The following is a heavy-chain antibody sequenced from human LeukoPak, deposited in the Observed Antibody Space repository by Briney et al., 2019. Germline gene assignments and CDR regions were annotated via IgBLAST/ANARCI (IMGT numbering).Heavy chain of an antibody. Sequence: SETLSLTCTVSGGSISSYYRSWIRQPPGKGLEWIGYIYYSGSTNYNPSLKSRVTISVDTSKNQFSLKLSSVTAADTAVYYCARVRGYDSRYFDYWGQGTLVTVSS. CDR2: IYYSGST. D-gene: IGHD5-12*01. CDR1: GGSISSYY. V-gene: IGHV4-59*01. J-gene: IGHJ4*02. CDR3: ARVRGYDSRYFDY.